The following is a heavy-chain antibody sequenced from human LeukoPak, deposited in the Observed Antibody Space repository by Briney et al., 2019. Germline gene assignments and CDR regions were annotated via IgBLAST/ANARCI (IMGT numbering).Heavy chain of an antibody. D-gene: IGHD6-13*01. CDR3: ARHLLTLYSSSYAYGLDV. CDR1: GGSISSYY. V-gene: IGHV4-59*08. Sequence: NPSKTLSLTCTVSGGSISSYYWSWIRQPPGKGLEWIGYIYYTGSTNCNPSLKSRVTISVDTSKNQFSLKLSSVTAADTAVYYCARHLLTLYSSSYAYGLDVWGQGTTVTVSS. J-gene: IGHJ6*02. CDR2: IYYTGST.